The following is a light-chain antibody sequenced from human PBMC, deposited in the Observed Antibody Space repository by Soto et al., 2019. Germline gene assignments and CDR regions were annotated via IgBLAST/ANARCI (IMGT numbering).Light chain of an antibody. CDR1: QGITSW. Sequence: DIQMTQSPSSVSASVGDRVTITCRASQGITSWLAWYQQKPWKAPKLLIYAASRLQSGSPLRFSGSGSRTDFTLTISSLQPEDFATYYCQMANRFPLSCGGGPKVEIK. CDR2: AAS. V-gene: IGKV1-12*01. J-gene: IGKJ4*01. CDR3: QMANRFPLS.